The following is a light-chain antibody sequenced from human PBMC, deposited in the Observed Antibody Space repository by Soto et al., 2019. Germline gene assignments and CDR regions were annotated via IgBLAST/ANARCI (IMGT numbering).Light chain of an antibody. J-gene: IGKJ3*01. CDR2: GAS. V-gene: IGKV3-20*01. Sequence: DIVLTQSPGTLSLSPGEGATLSCGASQSLSNVFLAWYQQKPGQAPRLLIYGASRRATGIPDRFSGSGSGTDFTLTISRLQPEDFAVYYCQQYGSSLFTFGPGTKVDIK. CDR1: QSLSNVF. CDR3: QQYGSSLFT.